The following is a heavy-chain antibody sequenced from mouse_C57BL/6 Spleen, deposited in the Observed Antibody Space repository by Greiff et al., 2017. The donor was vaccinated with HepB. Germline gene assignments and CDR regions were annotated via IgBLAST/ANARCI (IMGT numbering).Heavy chain of an antibody. CDR2: INPSTGGT. Sequence: EVQLQQSGPELVKPGASVKISCKASGYSFTGYYMNWVKQSPEKSLEWIGEINPSTGGTTYNQKFKAKATLTVDKSSSTAYMQLKSLTSEDSAVYYCARRVVALDYWGQGTTLTVSS. V-gene: IGHV1-42*01. CDR3: ARRVVALDY. CDR1: GYSFTGYY. D-gene: IGHD1-1*01. J-gene: IGHJ2*01.